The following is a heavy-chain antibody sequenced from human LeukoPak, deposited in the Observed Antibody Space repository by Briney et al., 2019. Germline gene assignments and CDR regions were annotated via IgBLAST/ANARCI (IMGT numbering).Heavy chain of an antibody. Sequence: AGGSLRLSCAASGFTFSDYSMNWVRQAPGKGLEWISYIGIDSGKTNYADSVKGRFTISGEKAKNSLYLQMNSLRVEDTAVYYCARDYKYAFDNWGQGTLVTVSS. CDR2: IGIDSGKT. CDR3: ARDYKYAFDN. V-gene: IGHV3-48*01. D-gene: IGHD5-24*01. J-gene: IGHJ4*02. CDR1: GFTFSDYS.